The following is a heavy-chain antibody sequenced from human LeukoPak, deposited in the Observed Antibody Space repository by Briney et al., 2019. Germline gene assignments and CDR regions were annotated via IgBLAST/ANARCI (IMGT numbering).Heavy chain of an antibody. CDR2: IYSGGST. Sequence: PGVSLRLSCAASGFTVSSNYMSWVRQAPGKGLEWVSVIYSGGSTYYEDSVKGRFTISRDNSKNTLYLQMNSLRAEDTAVYYCASTPAGGYSYGYGYWGQGTLVTVSS. CDR3: ASTPAGGYSYGYGY. V-gene: IGHV3-53*01. CDR1: GFTVSSNY. D-gene: IGHD5-18*01. J-gene: IGHJ4*02.